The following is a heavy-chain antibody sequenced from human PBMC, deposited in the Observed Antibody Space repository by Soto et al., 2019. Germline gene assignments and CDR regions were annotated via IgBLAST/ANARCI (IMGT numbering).Heavy chain of an antibody. Sequence: GSLRLSCAASGFTFSSYSMNWVRQAPGKGLEWVSSISSSSYIYYADSVKGRFTISRDNAKNSLYLQMNSLRAEDTAVYYCARDSLSGSSGYYYFDYWGQGTLVTVSS. CDR1: GFTFSSYS. V-gene: IGHV3-21*01. CDR3: ARDSLSGSSGYYYFDY. J-gene: IGHJ4*02. D-gene: IGHD3-22*01. CDR2: ISSSSYI.